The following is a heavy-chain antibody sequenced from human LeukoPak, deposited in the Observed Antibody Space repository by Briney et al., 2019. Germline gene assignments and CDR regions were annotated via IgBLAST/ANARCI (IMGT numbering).Heavy chain of an antibody. CDR1: GYTFTSYG. J-gene: IGHJ4*02. Sequence: VASVKVSCKASGYTFTSYGISWVRQAPGQGLEWMGWISAYNGNTNYAQKLQGRVTMTTDTSTSTAYMELRSLRSDDTAVYYCARVLSQTYSYGYLHYWGQGTLVTVSS. V-gene: IGHV1-18*01. D-gene: IGHD5-18*01. CDR3: ARVLSQTYSYGYLHY. CDR2: ISAYNGNT.